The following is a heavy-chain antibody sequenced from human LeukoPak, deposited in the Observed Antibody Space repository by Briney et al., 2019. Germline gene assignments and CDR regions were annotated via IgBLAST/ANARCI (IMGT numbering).Heavy chain of an antibody. CDR3: ARVRAFFAHYYYYGMDV. V-gene: IGHV4-34*01. Sequence: SETLSLTCAVYDGSFSGYYWSWIRQPPGKGLEWIGEINHSGSTNYNPSLKSRVTISVDTSKNQFSLKLSSVTAADTAVYYCARVRAFFAHYYYYGMDVWGQGTTVTVSS. CDR2: INHSGST. J-gene: IGHJ6*02. CDR1: DGSFSGYY.